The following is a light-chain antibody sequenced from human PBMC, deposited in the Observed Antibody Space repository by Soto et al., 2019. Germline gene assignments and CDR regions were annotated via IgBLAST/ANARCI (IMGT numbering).Light chain of an antibody. CDR2: GAS. V-gene: IGKV3-20*01. J-gene: IGKJ2*01. CDR1: QSITNNY. CDR3: EQYGTSPYT. Sequence: EIVLTQSPGTLSLSPGDRVTLSCRASQSITNNYVAWYQQKPGQAPRLLIFGASNRATGIPDRFSGSGSGTDFSLTISKLEPEDFAVSYCEQYGTSPYTFGQGTKLDI.